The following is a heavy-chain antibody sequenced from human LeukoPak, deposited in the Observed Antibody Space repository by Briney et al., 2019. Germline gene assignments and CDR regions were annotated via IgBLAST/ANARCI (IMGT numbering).Heavy chain of an antibody. CDR2: IYYSGST. J-gene: IGHJ4*02. D-gene: IGHD3-9*01. CDR1: GGSISSSSYY. Sequence: KASETLSLTCTVSGGSISSSSYYWGWIRRPTGKGLEWIGSIYYSGSTFYNPSLKSRVIISVDTSKNQFSLKLNSVTAADTAVYYRARPLTGYSYFDYWGQGTLVTVSS. CDR3: ARPLTGYSYFDY. V-gene: IGHV4-39*01.